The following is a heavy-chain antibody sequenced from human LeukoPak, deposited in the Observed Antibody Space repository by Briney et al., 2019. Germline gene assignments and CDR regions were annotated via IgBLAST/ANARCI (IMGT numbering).Heavy chain of an antibody. CDR2: IYYSGST. J-gene: IGHJ5*02. CDR1: GGSISSYY. CDR3: AQCSGGSCYWFDP. D-gene: IGHD2-15*01. V-gene: IGHV4-59*08. Sequence: SETLSLTCTVSGGSISSYYWSWIRQPPGKGLEWIGYIYYSGSTNYNPSLKSRVTISVDTSKNQFSLKLSPVTTADTAVYYCAQCSGGSCYWFDPWGQGTLVTVSS.